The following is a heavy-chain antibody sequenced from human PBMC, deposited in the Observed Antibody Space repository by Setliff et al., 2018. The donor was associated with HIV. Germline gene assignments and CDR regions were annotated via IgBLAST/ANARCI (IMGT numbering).Heavy chain of an antibody. Sequence: ASVKVSCKASGYTFTSYAMNWVRQAPGQGLEWMGWINTNTGNPTYAQGFTGRFVFSLDTSVSTAYPQISSLKAEDTAVYYCARVATVYYYYMDVWGKGTTVTVSS. D-gene: IGHD4-4*01. J-gene: IGHJ6*03. CDR3: ARVATVYYYYMDV. CDR2: INTNTGNP. CDR1: GYTFTSYA. V-gene: IGHV7-4-1*02.